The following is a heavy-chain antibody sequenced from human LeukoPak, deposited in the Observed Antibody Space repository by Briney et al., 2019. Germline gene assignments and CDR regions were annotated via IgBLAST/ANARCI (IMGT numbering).Heavy chain of an antibody. V-gene: IGHV3-23*01. Sequence: QAGGSLRLSCAASGFTFSHYAMRWVRQAPGKGLEWLSEIGGGGDGAYHADSVKGRFTISRDNSKNTLYLQMNSLRAEDTAVYYCTTPWPKVREGDQWGQGTLVTVSS. CDR3: TTPWPKVREGDQ. J-gene: IGHJ4*02. CDR1: GFTFSHYA. CDR2: IGGGGDGA. D-gene: IGHD3-10*01.